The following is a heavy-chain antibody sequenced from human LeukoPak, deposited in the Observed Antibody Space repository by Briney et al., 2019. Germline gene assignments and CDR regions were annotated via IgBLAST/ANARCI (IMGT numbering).Heavy chain of an antibody. Sequence: ESGGGLVQPGGSLRLSCAASGFTVSSNYMSWVRQAPGKGLEWDSVIYSGGSTYYADSVKGRFTISRDNSKNTLYLQMNSLRAEDTAVYYCAIVATIDPLVDYWGQGTLVTVSS. CDR3: AIVATIDPLVDY. D-gene: IGHD5-12*01. CDR2: IYSGGST. V-gene: IGHV3-66*01. CDR1: GFTVSSNY. J-gene: IGHJ4*02.